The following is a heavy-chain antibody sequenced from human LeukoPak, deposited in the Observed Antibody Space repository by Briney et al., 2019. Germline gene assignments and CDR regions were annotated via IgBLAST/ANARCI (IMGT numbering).Heavy chain of an antibody. CDR3: AGSTVTTNY. D-gene: IGHD4-17*01. CDR2: IKDDGSEK. V-gene: IGHV3-7*01. CDR1: GFTLSPYR. J-gene: IGHJ4*02. Sequence: GVSLTLSCVVSGFTLSPYRMIWLRQARGKGREGLTNIKDDGSEKHYVNSVKGRFNISRDNAKNLVYLQMNSLRGEDTAMYYCAGSTVTTNYWGQGTLVTVSS.